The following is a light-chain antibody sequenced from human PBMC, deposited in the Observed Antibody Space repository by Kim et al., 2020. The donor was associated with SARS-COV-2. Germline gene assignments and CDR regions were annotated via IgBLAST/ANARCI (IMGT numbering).Light chain of an antibody. J-gene: IGKJ1*01. V-gene: IGKV1-5*03. CDR2: QAS. CDR3: QQYDSYPWT. CDR1: QTIDCW. Sequence: ASVGDRVTITCRASQTIDCWLAWYSQTAGKAPKLLSYQASGLESGVPSRFSGSGSGTEFTLTFSSLQPEDFATYYCQQYDSYPWTFGQGTKVDIK.